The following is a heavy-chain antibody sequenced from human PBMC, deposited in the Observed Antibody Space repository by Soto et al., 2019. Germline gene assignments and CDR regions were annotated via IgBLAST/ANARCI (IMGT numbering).Heavy chain of an antibody. J-gene: IGHJ4*02. CDR2: IYYSGST. CDR1: GGSISSGGYY. V-gene: IGHV4-31*03. CDR3: ARLPRVVTATQPDY. Sequence: QVQLQESGPGLVKPSQTLSLTCTVSGGSISSGGYYWSWIRQHPGKGLEWIGYIYYSGSTYYNPSLKSRVTISVDTSKNQCSLKLSSVTAADTAVYYCARLPRVVTATQPDYWGQGTLVTVSS. D-gene: IGHD2-21*02.